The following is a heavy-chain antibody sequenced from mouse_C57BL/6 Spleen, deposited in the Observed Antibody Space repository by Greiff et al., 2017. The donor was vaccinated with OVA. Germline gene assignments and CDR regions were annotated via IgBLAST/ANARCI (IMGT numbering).Heavy chain of an antibody. D-gene: IGHD2-4*01. CDR2: IWSDGST. J-gene: IGHJ4*01. V-gene: IGHV2-6*03. CDR3: ARRDYEGGAMDY. Sequence: VQVVESGPGLVAPSQSLSITCTVSGFSLTSYGVHWVRQPPGKGLEWLVVIWSDGSTTYNSALKSRLSIRKDNSKSQVFLKMNSLQTDDTAMYYCARRDYEGGAMDYWGQGTSVTVSS. CDR1: GFSLTSYG.